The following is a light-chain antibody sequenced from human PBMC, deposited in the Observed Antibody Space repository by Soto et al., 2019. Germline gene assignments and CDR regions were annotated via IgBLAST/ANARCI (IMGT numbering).Light chain of an antibody. J-gene: IGKJ1*01. CDR3: QQYNNWPPDRT. CDR1: QSVGSN. V-gene: IGKV3-15*01. CDR2: GAS. Sequence: EIVMTQSPATLSVSPGERATLSCRASQSVGSNLAWYQLKPGQAPRLLIYGASTRAIGIPARFSASGSGRDFTLTISSLQSEAFAIYFCQQYNNWPPDRTFGQGTKVEIK.